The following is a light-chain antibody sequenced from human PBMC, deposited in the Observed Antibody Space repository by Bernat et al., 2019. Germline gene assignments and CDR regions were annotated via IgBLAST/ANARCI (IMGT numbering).Light chain of an antibody. Sequence: EIVLTQSPGTLSLSPVERATLSCRASQSVSSIYLVWYQQKPGQAPRLLIYGASSRATGIPDRFSGSGSGTDFTLTISRLEPEDFAVYYCQQYGSSQYTFGQGTTLEIK. CDR2: GAS. CDR3: QQYGSSQYT. J-gene: IGKJ2*01. V-gene: IGKV3-20*01. CDR1: QSVSSIY.